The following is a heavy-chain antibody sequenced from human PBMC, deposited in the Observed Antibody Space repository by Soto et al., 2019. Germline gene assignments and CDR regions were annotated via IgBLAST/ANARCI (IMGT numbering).Heavy chain of an antibody. J-gene: IGHJ4*02. CDR2: IYYSGST. D-gene: IGHD5-18*01. Sequence: PTETLSLTCTVSGGSVSSCSYYWSWIRQPPGKGLEWIGYIYYSGSTNYNPSLKSRVTISVDTSKNQFSLKLSSVTAADTAVYYCARDFGYSYGLAFDYWGQGTLVTVSS. CDR3: ARDFGYSYGLAFDY. CDR1: GGSVSSCSYY. V-gene: IGHV4-61*01.